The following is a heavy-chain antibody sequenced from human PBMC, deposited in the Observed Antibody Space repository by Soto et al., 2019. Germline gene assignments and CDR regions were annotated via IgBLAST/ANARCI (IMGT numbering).Heavy chain of an antibody. D-gene: IGHD7-27*01. CDR3: ATGATGDFGEFDL. CDR1: GGTFRKFA. V-gene: IGHV1-69*01. Sequence: QVQLVQSGAEVKKPGSSVKVSCKVSGGTFRKFAVSWVRQAPGQGLEWMGGVVPMFRTPNYAQKFQGRVTITADESTSPAYMELRRLRSEDSAVYYCATGATGDFGEFDLWGRGTRVTVSS. J-gene: IGHJ2*01. CDR2: VVPMFRTP.